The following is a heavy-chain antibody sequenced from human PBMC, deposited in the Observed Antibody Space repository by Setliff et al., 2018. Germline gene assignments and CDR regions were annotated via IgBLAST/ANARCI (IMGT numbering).Heavy chain of an antibody. J-gene: IGHJ4*02. D-gene: IGHD6-13*01. V-gene: IGHV1-46*01. Sequence: ASVKVSCKTSAYTFSGYYIHWVRQAPGQGLEWMGIINPGGGSASYAQKFQSRVTMTRDTSTSTFYMELSMLRSEDTAVYYCARGGMAAAGRKGVFEYWGQGSLVTVSS. CDR3: ARGGMAAAGRKGVFEY. CDR2: INPGGGSA. CDR1: AYTFSGYY.